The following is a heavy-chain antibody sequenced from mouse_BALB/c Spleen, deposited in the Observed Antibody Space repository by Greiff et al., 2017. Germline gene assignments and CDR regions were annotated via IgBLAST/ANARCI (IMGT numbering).Heavy chain of an antibody. CDR1: GYTFTSYW. CDR3: ASELTGTGYYFDY. D-gene: IGHD4-1*01. Sequence: QVQLQQPGAELVKPGASVKLSCKASGYTFTSYWMHWVKQRPGQGLEWIGEINPSNGRTNYNEKFKSKATLTVDKSSSTAYMQLSSLTSEDSAVYYCASELTGTGYYFDYWGQGTTLTVSS. J-gene: IGHJ2*01. V-gene: IGHV1S81*02. CDR2: INPSNGRT.